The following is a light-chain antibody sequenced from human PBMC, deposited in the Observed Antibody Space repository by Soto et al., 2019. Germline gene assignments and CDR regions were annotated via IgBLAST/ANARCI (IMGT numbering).Light chain of an antibody. CDR2: GAS. J-gene: IGKJ4*01. CDR3: QQYNSYSLT. CDR1: QIVNTFY. V-gene: IGKV3D-7*01. Sequence: EIVLTQSPATLSLSPGESATLSCRASQIVNTFYLAWYQQKPGQPPRLLIYGASTRATGIPARFSGCGSGTEFTLTISSLQPDDFATYYCQQYNSYSLTFGGGTKVDIK.